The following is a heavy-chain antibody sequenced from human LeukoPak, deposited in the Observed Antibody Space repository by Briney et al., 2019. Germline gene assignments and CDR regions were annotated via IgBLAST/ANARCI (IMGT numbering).Heavy chain of an antibody. D-gene: IGHD4-17*01. Sequence: PGGSLRLSCSASGFTFGSYAMSLVRQAPGKGLELVSVISCGCVSTYYEDSVKGRFTIFRDNANNPLYLQMNRLRAEDTAVYYCAKGALVTTRSWFDPWGQGTLVTVSS. CDR3: AKGALVTTRSWFDP. CDR1: GFTFGSYA. V-gene: IGHV3-23*01. CDR2: ISCGCVST. J-gene: IGHJ5*02.